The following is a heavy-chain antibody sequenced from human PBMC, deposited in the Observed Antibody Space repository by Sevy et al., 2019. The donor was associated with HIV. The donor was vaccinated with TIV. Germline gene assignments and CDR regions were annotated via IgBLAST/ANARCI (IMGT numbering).Heavy chain of an antibody. V-gene: IGHV3-30-3*01. CDR3: ANSWYYDFWSGYRAYYYGMDV. Sequence: GGSLRLSCAASGFTFSSYAMHWVRQAPGKGLEWVAVISYEGSNKYYADSVKGRFTISRDNSKNTLYLQMNSLRAEDTAVYYCANSWYYDFWSGYRAYYYGMDVWAQGTTVTVSS. CDR2: ISYEGSNK. D-gene: IGHD3-3*01. J-gene: IGHJ6*02. CDR1: GFTFSSYA.